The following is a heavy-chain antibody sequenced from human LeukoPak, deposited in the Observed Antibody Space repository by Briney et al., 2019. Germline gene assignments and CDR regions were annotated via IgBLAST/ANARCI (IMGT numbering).Heavy chain of an antibody. CDR1: GFTFTSYW. CDR2: LNGDGSST. CDR3: TFSSYGDHVGVDAFDI. J-gene: IGHJ3*02. Sequence: GGSLRLSCAASGFTFTSYWMHWVRHAPGKGLVWVPRLNGDGSSTNYADFVKGRFTISRDNAKNTLYLQMNSLRAEDTAVYYCTFSSYGDHVGVDAFDIWGRGTMVTVSS. D-gene: IGHD4-17*01. V-gene: IGHV3-74*01.